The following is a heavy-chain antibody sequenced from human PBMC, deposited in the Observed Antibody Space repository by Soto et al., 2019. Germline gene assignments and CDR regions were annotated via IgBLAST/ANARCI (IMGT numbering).Heavy chain of an antibody. V-gene: IGHV1-3*01. J-gene: IGHJ4*02. CDR3: ARDWGAVAPGY. CDR2: INAGNGNT. D-gene: IGHD6-19*01. CDR1: GYTFTSYA. Sequence: ASVKVSCKASGYTFTSYAMHWVRQAPGQRLEWMGWINAGNGNTKYSQKFQGRVTITRGTSASTAYMELSSLRSEDTAVYYCARDWGAVAPGYWGQGTLVTVSS.